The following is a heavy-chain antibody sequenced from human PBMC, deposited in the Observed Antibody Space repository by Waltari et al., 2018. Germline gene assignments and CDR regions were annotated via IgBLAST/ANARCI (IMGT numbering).Heavy chain of an antibody. D-gene: IGHD3-22*01. J-gene: IGHJ4*02. CDR1: GYSFTSYW. CDR3: ARSRYYYDSSGYSPGNFDY. CDR2: IYPGDSDT. V-gene: IGHV5-51*03. Sequence: EVQLVQSGAEVKKPGESLKISCKGSGYSFTSYWIGWVRQMPGKGLEWMGIIYPGDSDTRYSPSCQGQVTISADKSISTAYLQWSSLKASDTAMYYCARSRYYYDSSGYSPGNFDYWGQGTLVTVSS.